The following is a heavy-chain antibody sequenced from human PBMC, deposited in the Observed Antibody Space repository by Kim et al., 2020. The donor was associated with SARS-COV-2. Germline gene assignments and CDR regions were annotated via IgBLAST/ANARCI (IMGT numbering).Heavy chain of an antibody. CDR2: IVVGSGNT. Sequence: SVKVSCKASGFTFTSSAVQWVRQARGQRLEWIGWIVVGSGNTNYAQKFQERVTITRDMSTSTAYMELSSLRSEDTAVYYCEAVSYGSGSSFPYFDYWGQGTLVTVSS. CDR1: GFTFTSSA. D-gene: IGHD3-10*01. J-gene: IGHJ4*02. V-gene: IGHV1-58*01. CDR3: EAVSYGSGSSFPYFDY.